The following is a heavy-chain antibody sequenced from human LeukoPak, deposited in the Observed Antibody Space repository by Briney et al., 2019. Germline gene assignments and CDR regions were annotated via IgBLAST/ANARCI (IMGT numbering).Heavy chain of an antibody. D-gene: IGHD4-17*01. CDR3: ARDLMTTVTIRYFDY. CDR2: IYTSGST. J-gene: IGHJ4*02. V-gene: IGHV4-4*07. Sequence: SETLSLTCTVSGGSISSYYWSWIRQPAGKGLEWIGRIYTSGSTNYNPFLKSRVTMSVDTSKNQFSLKLSSVTAADTAVYYCARDLMTTVTIRYFDYWGQGTLVTVSS. CDR1: GGSISSYY.